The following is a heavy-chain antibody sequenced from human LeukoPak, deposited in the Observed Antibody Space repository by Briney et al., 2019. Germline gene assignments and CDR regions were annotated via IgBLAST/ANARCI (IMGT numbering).Heavy chain of an antibody. CDR3: ARGPSYGSGSSPDY. Sequence: GASVKVSCTASGYTFTGYYMHWVRQAPGQGLEWMGWINPNSGGTNYAQKFQGRVTMTRDTSISTAYMELSRLRSDDTAVYYCARGPSYGSGSSPDYWGQGTLVTVSS. CDR2: INPNSGGT. D-gene: IGHD3-10*01. CDR1: GYTFTGYY. J-gene: IGHJ4*02. V-gene: IGHV1-2*02.